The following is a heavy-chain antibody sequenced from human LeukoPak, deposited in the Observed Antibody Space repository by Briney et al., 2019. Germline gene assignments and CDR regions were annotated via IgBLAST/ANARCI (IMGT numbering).Heavy chain of an antibody. CDR1: GGSISSSSYY. CDR3: ARHQPYSSGWYPDY. J-gene: IGHJ4*02. CDR2: IYYSGST. D-gene: IGHD6-19*01. V-gene: IGHV4-39*01. Sequence: SETLSLTCTVSGGSISSSSYYWSWIRQPPGKGLEWIGNIYYSGSTYCNPSLKSRVTISVDTSKNQFSLKLSSVTAADTAVYYCARHQPYSSGWYPDYWGQGTLVTVSS.